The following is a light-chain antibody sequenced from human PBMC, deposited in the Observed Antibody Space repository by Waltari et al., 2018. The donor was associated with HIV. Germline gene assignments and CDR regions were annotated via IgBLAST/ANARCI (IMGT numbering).Light chain of an antibody. J-gene: IGLJ3*02. CDR1: SHNIGINP. Sequence: QSVLTQPPSASGTPGQRVTISCSGSSHNIGINPVNWYRQVPGTAPHLLIYSTNRRSPGVPDRFSGSKSDTSASLAISGLQSEDEADYYCAVWDATLGGWVFGGGTKVTVL. CDR3: AVWDATLGGWV. CDR2: STN. V-gene: IGLV1-44*01.